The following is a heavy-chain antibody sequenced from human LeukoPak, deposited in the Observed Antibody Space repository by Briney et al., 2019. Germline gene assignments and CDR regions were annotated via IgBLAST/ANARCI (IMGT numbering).Heavy chain of an antibody. CDR1: GYTFTSYA. CDR2: ISGGNGNT. V-gene: IGHV1-3*01. CDR3: ASQMPLGEFDY. J-gene: IGHJ4*02. Sequence: ASVKVSCKASGYTFTSYAMHWVRQAPGQRLEWMGWISGGNGNTRYSQKFQGRVTFTRDTSASTAYMELSSLRSEDTAVYYCASQMPLGEFDYWGQGTLVTVSS. D-gene: IGHD2-2*01.